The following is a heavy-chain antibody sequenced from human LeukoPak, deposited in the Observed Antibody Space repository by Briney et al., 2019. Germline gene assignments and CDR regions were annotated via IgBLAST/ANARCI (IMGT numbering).Heavy chain of an antibody. CDR3: ARDNSGSYLFDY. V-gene: IGHV4-59*12. CDR2: IYYSGST. CDR1: GGSISSYY. D-gene: IGHD1-26*01. J-gene: IGHJ4*02. Sequence: PSETLSLTCTVSGGSISSYYWSWIRQPPGKGLEWIGYIYYSGSTNYNPSLKSRVTISVDTSKNQFSLKLSSVTAADTAVYYCARDNSGSYLFDYWGQGTLVTVSS.